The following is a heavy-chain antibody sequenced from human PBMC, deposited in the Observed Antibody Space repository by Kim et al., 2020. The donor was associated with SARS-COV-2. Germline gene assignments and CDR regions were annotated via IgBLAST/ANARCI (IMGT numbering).Heavy chain of an antibody. J-gene: IGHJ6*02. CDR2: TSSDGRYT. CDR3: ARGMFSSGFDV. D-gene: IGHD3-10*02. CDR1: GFSVSNYW. V-gene: IGHV3-74*01. Sequence: GGSLRLSCAASGFSVSNYWINWVRHAPGKGLVWVSLTSSDGRYTHYADSVKGRFTLSRDNAENTLFLQMNSLRAEDTAVYYCARGMFSSGFDVWGQGTTVTVSS.